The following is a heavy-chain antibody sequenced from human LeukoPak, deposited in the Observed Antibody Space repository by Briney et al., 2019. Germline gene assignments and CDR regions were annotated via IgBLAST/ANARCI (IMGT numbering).Heavy chain of an antibody. Sequence: PSQTLSLTCTVSGGSISSGSYYWGWIRQPPGKGLEWIGSIYYSGSTYYNPSLKSRVTISVDTSKNQFSLKLSSVTAADTAVYYCARYGSGSYYFDYWGQGTLVTVSS. V-gene: IGHV4-39*07. CDR2: IYYSGST. CDR1: GGSISSGSYY. D-gene: IGHD3-10*01. J-gene: IGHJ4*02. CDR3: ARYGSGSYYFDY.